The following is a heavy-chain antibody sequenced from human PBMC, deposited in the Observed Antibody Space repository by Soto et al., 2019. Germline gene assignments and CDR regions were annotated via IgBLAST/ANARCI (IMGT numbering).Heavy chain of an antibody. CDR3: TTASYSGYSGINGSFDI. CDR2: SKSKTDGGTT. CDR1: GFSFSNAW. D-gene: IGHD5-12*01. Sequence: GGSLRLSCTVSGFSFSNAWLGWVRKGPGKGLGRVGRSKSKTDGGTTDYASHLKGRFITSREDSKNTPYQQMNSRKTEATAVYYCTTASYSGYSGINGSFDIWGQGTMVTVSS. V-gene: IGHV3-15*01. J-gene: IGHJ3*02.